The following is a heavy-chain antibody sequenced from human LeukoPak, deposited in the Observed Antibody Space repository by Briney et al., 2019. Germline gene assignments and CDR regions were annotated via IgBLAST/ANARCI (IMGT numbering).Heavy chain of an antibody. D-gene: IGHD1-1*01. V-gene: IGHV3-33*01. J-gene: IGHJ4*02. Sequence: GGSLRLSCAASGFTFSNYGMHWVRQAPGKGLEWVTLIWYDGSNKYYADSVKGRFTISRDNSKNTLYLQMNSLRDVDTAVYYCARVRGAIPTTSVDSWGQGTLVTVSS. CDR2: IWYDGSNK. CDR3: ARVRGAIPTTSVDS. CDR1: GFTFSNYG.